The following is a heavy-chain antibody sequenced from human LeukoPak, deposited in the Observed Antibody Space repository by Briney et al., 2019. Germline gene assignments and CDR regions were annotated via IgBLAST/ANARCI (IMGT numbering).Heavy chain of an antibody. J-gene: IGHJ4*02. D-gene: IGHD2-21*01. V-gene: IGHV3-23*01. CDR1: GFTFCSYA. CDR3: AKFLPTHIVVANYYFDY. CDR2: ISGSGGST. Sequence: PGGPLRLSCAASGFTFCSYAMSWVRQAPGKGLEWVSAISGSGGSTYYADSVKGRFTISRDNSKNTLYLQMNSLRAEDTAVYYCAKFLPTHIVVANYYFDYWGQGTLVTVSS.